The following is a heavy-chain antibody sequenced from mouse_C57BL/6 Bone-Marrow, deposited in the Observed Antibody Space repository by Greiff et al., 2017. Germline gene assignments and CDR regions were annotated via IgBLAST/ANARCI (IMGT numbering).Heavy chain of an antibody. V-gene: IGHV1-82*01. CDR3: ARPSLYYFDY. CDR2: IYPGDGDT. CDR1: GYAFSSSW. J-gene: IGHJ2*01. Sequence: QVQLKQSGPELVKPGASVKISCTASGYAFSSSWMNWVKQRPGKGLEWIGRIYPGDGDTNYNGTLKGKDTLTADKSSSTAYMQLSSLTSEDSAVYFCARPSLYYFDYWGQGTTLTVSS.